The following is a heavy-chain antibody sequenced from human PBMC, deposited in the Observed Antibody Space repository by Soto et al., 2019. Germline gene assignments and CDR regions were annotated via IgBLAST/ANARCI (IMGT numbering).Heavy chain of an antibody. CDR3: ARDTYYYGSESYSRLDY. CDR1: GDSISSNNNY. D-gene: IGHD3-10*01. Sequence: SETLSLTCTVSGDSISSNNNYWSWIRQPPGEGLEWIGFISYSGTTSYSPSLKSRVAISLDTSKNQFSLSLSSVTAEDTAVYYCARDTYYYGSESYSRLDYWGQGTLVTVSS. J-gene: IGHJ4*02. V-gene: IGHV4-30-4*01. CDR2: ISYSGTT.